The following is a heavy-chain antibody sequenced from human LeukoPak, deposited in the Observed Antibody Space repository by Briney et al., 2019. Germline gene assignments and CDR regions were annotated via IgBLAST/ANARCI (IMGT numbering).Heavy chain of an antibody. V-gene: IGHV1-46*01. Sequence: ASVKVSCKASGYTFTSYYMHWVRQAPGQGLEWMGIINPSGGSTSYAQKFQGRVTMTRDMSTSTVYMELSSLRSEDTAVYYCARDGNWNSEGIYYYYYYMDVWGKGTTVTVSS. J-gene: IGHJ6*03. CDR2: INPSGGST. CDR3: ARDGNWNSEGIYYYYYYMDV. D-gene: IGHD1-7*01. CDR1: GYTFTSYY.